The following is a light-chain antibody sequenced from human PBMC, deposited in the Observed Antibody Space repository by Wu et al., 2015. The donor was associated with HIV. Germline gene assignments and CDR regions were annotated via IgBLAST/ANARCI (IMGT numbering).Light chain of an antibody. J-gene: IGKJ2*01. Sequence: EIVLTQSPATLSLSPGERATLSCRASQSVTSNYLAWYQQKPGQAPRLLIYDTSSRATGIPDRFSGSGSGTDFTLTISSLEPEDFAVYYCQQRRYWPLYTFGQGTKLEIK. CDR3: QQRRYWPLYT. V-gene: IGKV3D-20*02. CDR1: QSVTSNY. CDR2: DTS.